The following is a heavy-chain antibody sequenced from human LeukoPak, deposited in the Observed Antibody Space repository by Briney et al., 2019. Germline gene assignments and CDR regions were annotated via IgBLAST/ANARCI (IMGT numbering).Heavy chain of an antibody. CDR3: AKDDDYGDYAAY. D-gene: IGHD4-17*01. V-gene: IGHV3-23*01. CDR1: GFTLSSYV. J-gene: IGHJ4*02. Sequence: PGGSLRLSCAASGFTLSSYVMSWVRQAPGKGLEWVSAISGSGGSTYYADSVKGRFTISRDNSKNTLYLQMNSLRAEDTAVYYCAKDDDYGDYAAYWGQGTLVTVSS. CDR2: ISGSGGST.